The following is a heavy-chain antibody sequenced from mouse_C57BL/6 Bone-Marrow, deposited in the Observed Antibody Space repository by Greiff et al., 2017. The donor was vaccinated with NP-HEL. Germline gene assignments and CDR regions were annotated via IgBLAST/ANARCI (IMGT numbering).Heavy chain of an antibody. V-gene: IGHV14-4*01. Sequence: EVKLQESGAELVRPGASVKLSCTASGFNIKDDYMHWVKQRPEQGLEWIGWIDPENGDTEYASKFQGKATITADTSSNTAYLQLSSLTSEDTAVYYCTTNYSNYNYWGQGTTLTVSS. CDR3: TTNYSNYNY. D-gene: IGHD2-5*01. CDR1: GFNIKDDY. J-gene: IGHJ2*01. CDR2: IDPENGDT.